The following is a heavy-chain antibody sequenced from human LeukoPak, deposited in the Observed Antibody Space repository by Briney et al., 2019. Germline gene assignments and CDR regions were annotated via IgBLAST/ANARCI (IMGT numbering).Heavy chain of an antibody. CDR3: ARGSAAVGPLEKRGLNY. CDR2: INPNSGDT. Sequence: ASVKVSCKASGYTFTDYYMHWVRQAPGQGFEWMGWINPNSGDTNYAQKFQGGVTMTRDTSISTAHMELSRLRSDDTAVYYCARGSAAVGPLEKRGLNYWGQGTLVTVSS. J-gene: IGHJ4*02. V-gene: IGHV1-2*02. D-gene: IGHD1-26*01. CDR1: GYTFTDYY.